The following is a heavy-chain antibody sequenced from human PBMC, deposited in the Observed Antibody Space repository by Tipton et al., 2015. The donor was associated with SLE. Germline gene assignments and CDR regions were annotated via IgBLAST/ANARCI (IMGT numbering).Heavy chain of an antibody. J-gene: IGHJ4*02. CDR1: GDSISSYH. CDR2: LHYGGST. CDR3: ARHGTAVDGTGYLDY. V-gene: IGHV4-59*08. Sequence: TLSLTCTLSGDSISSYHWSWIRQPPGRGLEWIGYLHYGGSTDYNPSLKSRVTISVDRTKNQVSLKLSSVTAADTALYYCARHGTAVDGTGYLDYWGQGTLVTVSS. D-gene: IGHD6-19*01.